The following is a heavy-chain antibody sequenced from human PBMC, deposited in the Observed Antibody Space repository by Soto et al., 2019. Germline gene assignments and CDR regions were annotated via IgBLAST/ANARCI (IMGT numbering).Heavy chain of an antibody. CDR3: ARATGTLRSSTWDD. J-gene: IGHJ4*02. CDR2: IYHTGST. V-gene: IGHV4-31*03. Sequence: SATLSLTCSVSGGSISTVGHYWTWIRQPPGKGLEWIGSIYHTGSTYYSKSLRSRLTMSVDTSKSQFSLRLSSVTAADTAVYYFARATGTLRSSTWDDWGQASLVTVSS. CDR1: GGSISTVGHY. D-gene: IGHD6-13*01.